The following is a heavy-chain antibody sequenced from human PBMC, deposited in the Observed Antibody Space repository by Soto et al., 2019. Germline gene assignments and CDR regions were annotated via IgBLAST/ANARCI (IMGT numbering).Heavy chain of an antibody. Sequence: QVQLQESGPGLVKPSQTLSLTCTVSGASISGDNYYWTWIRQHPGKGLEWIGYIYYTGSTYYNPSLGSRIPVSINTSNNQFSLRLTSVTAADTAVYFCARVVPATHTDYWGQGALVTVSS. V-gene: IGHV4-31*03. CDR1: GASISGDNYY. CDR2: IYYTGST. J-gene: IGHJ4*02. D-gene: IGHD2-15*01. CDR3: ARVVPATHTDY.